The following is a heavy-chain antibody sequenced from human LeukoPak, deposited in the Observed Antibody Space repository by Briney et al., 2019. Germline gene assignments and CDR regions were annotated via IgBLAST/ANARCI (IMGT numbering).Heavy chain of an antibody. V-gene: IGHV4-59*01. D-gene: IGHD3-10*01. Sequence: SETLFLTCTVSGGSISSYYWSWIRQPPGKGLEWIGYIYYSGSTNYNPSLKSRVTISVDTSKNQFSLKLSSVTAADTAVYYCAGALRDDYYYYYMDVWGKGTTVTVSS. CDR3: AGALRDDYYYYYMDV. CDR2: IYYSGST. J-gene: IGHJ6*03. CDR1: GGSISSYY.